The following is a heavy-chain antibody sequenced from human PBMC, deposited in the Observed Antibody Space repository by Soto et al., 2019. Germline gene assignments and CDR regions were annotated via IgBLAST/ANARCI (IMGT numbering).Heavy chain of an antibody. CDR2: ISYDGHNK. Sequence: QVQLVESGGGVVQPGGSLRLSCTASGFTFTTFGIHWVRQAPGKGLEWGALISYDGHNKYYSDSVKGRFTIYRDNYKNTLALPMNSMRAEDTAVYYCATDLQAYGDYTYYYYGLDVWGQGTTVSVSS. V-gene: IGHV3-30*03. J-gene: IGHJ6*02. CDR3: ATDLQAYGDYTYYYYGLDV. CDR1: GFTFTTFG. D-gene: IGHD4-17*01.